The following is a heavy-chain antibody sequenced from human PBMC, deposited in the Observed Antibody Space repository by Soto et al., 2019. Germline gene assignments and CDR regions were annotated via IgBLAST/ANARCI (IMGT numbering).Heavy chain of an antibody. V-gene: IGHV1-69*13. CDR1: AGTFSSYA. J-gene: IGHJ5*02. Sequence: SVKVSCKASAGTFSSYAISWVRQAPGQGLEWMGGIIPIFGTANYAQKFQGRVTITADESTSTAYMELSSLRSEDTAVYYCAREAYPRTLPYNWFDPWGQGTLVTVSS. CDR2: IIPIFGTA. CDR3: AREAYPRTLPYNWFDP.